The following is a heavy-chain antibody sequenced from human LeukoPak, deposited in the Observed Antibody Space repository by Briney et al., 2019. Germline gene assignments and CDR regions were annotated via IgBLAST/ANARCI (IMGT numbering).Heavy chain of an antibody. CDR3: AKDSPAEYSSALDY. Sequence: GRSLRLPCAASGFTFSSYGMHWVRQAPGKGLEWVAVISYDGSNKYYADSVKGRFTISRDNSKNTLYLQMNSLRAEDTAVYYCAKDSPAEYSSALDYWGQGTLVTVSS. CDR1: GFTFSSYG. J-gene: IGHJ4*02. CDR2: ISYDGSNK. D-gene: IGHD6-6*01. V-gene: IGHV3-30*18.